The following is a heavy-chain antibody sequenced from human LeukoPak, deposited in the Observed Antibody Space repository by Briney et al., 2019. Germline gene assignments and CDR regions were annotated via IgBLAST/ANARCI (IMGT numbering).Heavy chain of an antibody. V-gene: IGHV4-4*07. J-gene: IGHJ6*02. CDR2: IYTSGST. Sequence: ASETLSLTCTVSGGSISSYYWSWIRQPAGKGLEWIGRIYTSGSTNYNPSLKSRVTMSVDTSKNQFSLKLSSVTAADTAVYYCARGPLGYCSSTSCYAGDYYGMDVWGQGTTVTVSS. CDR3: ARGPLGYCSSTSCYAGDYYGMDV. D-gene: IGHD2-2*01. CDR1: GGSISSYY.